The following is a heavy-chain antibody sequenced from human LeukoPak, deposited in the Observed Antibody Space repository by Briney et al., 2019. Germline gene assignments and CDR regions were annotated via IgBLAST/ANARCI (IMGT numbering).Heavy chain of an antibody. CDR3: ARSERGYDILTGYSNWFDP. D-gene: IGHD3-9*01. CDR1: GYTLTELS. Sequence: ASVKVSCKVSGYTLTELSMHWVRQAPGKGLEWMGGFDPEDGETIYAQKFQGRVTMTEDTSTDTAYMELSSLRSEDTAVYYCARSERGYDILTGYSNWFDPWGQGTLVTVSS. V-gene: IGHV1-24*01. CDR2: FDPEDGET. J-gene: IGHJ5*02.